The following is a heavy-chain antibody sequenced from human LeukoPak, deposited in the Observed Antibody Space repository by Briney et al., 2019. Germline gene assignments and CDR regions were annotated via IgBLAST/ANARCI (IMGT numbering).Heavy chain of an antibody. Sequence: SQTLSLTCTVSGGSISSGDYYWSWIRQPPGKGLEWIGYIYHSGSTYYNPSLKSRVTISVDRSKNQFSLKLSSVTAADTAVYYCASVDTAMVNDYWGQGTLVTVSS. J-gene: IGHJ4*02. V-gene: IGHV4-30-2*01. CDR2: IYHSGST. CDR3: ASVDTAMVNDY. CDR1: GGSISSGDYY. D-gene: IGHD5-18*01.